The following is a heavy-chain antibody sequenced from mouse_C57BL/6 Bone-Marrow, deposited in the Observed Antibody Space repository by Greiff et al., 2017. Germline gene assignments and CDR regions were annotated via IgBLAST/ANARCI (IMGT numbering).Heavy chain of an antibody. Sequence: VKLVESGPELVKPGASVKLSCKASGYTFTSYDINWVKQRPGQGLEWIGWIYPRDGSTNYNEKFKGKATLTVDTSSSTAYMELHSLTSEDSAVYDCARLEFDGSSGDWCFDVWGTGTTVTVSS. V-gene: IGHV1-85*01. D-gene: IGHD1-1*01. CDR1: GYTFTSYD. J-gene: IGHJ1*03. CDR3: ARLEFDGSSGDWCFDV. CDR2: IYPRDGST.